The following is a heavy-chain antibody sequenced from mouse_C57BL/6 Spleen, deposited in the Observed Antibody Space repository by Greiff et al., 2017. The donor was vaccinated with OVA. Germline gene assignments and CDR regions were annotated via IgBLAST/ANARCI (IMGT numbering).Heavy chain of an antibody. D-gene: IGHD1-1*01. CDR1: GYTFTSYW. J-gene: IGHJ4*01. CDR2: IDPNSGGT. Sequence: QVQLQQPGAELVKPGASVKLSCTASGYTFTSYWMHWVKQRPGRGLEWIGRIDPNSGGTKYNEKFKSKATLTVDTPSRTAYMQLSSLTSEDSAVYYCARVGFVGSRRYYYAMDYWGQGTSVTVSS. V-gene: IGHV1-72*01. CDR3: ARVGFVGSRRYYYAMDY.